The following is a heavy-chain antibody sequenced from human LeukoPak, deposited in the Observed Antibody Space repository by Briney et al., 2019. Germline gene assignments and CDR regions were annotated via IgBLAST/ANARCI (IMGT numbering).Heavy chain of an antibody. D-gene: IGHD6-19*01. CDR1: GFTFSSYA. J-gene: IGHJ4*02. CDR2: ISSNGGST. Sequence: QAGGSLRLSCSASGFTFSSYAMHWVRQAPGKGLEYVSAISSNGGSTYYADSVKGRFTISRDNSKNTLYLQMSSLRAEDTAVYYCVKYSSGWYYYFDYRGQGTLVTVSS. V-gene: IGHV3-64D*09. CDR3: VKYSSGWYYYFDY.